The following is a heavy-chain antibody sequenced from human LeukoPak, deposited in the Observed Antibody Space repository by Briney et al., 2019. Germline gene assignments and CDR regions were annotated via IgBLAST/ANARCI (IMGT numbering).Heavy chain of an antibody. J-gene: IGHJ4*03. Sequence: SSETLSLTCAVHGESFSAHFWSWIRQVPGKGLEWIGEIDHRGSSNYNPPLKSRATISVDTSKNHFSLSLTSVTAADTAVYYCATRSSTLAAARCFDDWGQGTVVTVSS. V-gene: IGHV4-34*01. CDR1: GESFSAHF. D-gene: IGHD6-6*01. CDR3: ATRSSTLAAARCFDD. CDR2: IDHRGSS.